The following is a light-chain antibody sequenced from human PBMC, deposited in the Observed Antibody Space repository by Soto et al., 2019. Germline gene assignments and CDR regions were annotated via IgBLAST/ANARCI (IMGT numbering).Light chain of an antibody. CDR2: EVN. CDR3: CSSGGSPTDV. CDR1: SSNVGSYKL. Sequence: QSVLTQPASVSGSPGQSITISYTGTSSNVGSYKLVSWYQQHPGKAPKLMIFEVNKRPSGVSNRFSGSKSGNTASLTISGLKVEDEADYYCCSSGGSPTDVFGTGTKLTVL. V-gene: IGLV2-23*02. J-gene: IGLJ1*01.